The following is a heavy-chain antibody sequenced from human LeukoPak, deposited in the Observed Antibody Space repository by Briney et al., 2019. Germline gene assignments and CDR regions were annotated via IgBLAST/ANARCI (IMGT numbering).Heavy chain of an antibody. CDR3: ASPEWLPDSIDI. D-gene: IGHD3-3*01. CDR2: ISWNSDYI. Sequence: GRSLRLSCAASGFRFHDYGMHWVRQAPGKGLEWVSGISWNSDYIGYADSVKGRFTISRDNAKNSLYLQMNSLRAEDTAVYYCASPEWLPDSIDIWGQGTMVTVSS. CDR1: GFRFHDYG. J-gene: IGHJ3*02. V-gene: IGHV3-9*01.